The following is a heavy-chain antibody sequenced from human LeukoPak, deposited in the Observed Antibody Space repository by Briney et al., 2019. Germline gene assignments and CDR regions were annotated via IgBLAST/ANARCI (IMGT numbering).Heavy chain of an antibody. V-gene: IGHV3-72*01. Sequence: GGSLRLSCAASGFTFSDQYMDWVRQAPGKGREWGGRSKNKINSYTTEYAPSVKDTFTISRNVSKNSLYPQMNSLKPEDTAVYYCVRSSYVAFDIWGQGTLVTVSS. CDR3: VRSSYVAFDI. CDR2: SKNKINSYTT. CDR1: GFTFSDQY. D-gene: IGHD3-10*02. J-gene: IGHJ3*02.